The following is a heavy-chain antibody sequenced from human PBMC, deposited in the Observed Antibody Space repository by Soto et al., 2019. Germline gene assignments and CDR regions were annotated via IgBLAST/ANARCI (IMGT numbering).Heavy chain of an antibody. Sequence: SVKVSCKASGGTFSSYAISWVRQAPGQGLEWMGGIIPIFGTANYAQKFQGRVTITADESTSTAYMELSSLRSEDTAVYYCARGDIVVVPAAMGDYYYYGMDVWGQGTTVTVSS. CDR1: GGTFSSYA. J-gene: IGHJ6*02. CDR3: ARGDIVVVPAAMGDYYYYGMDV. D-gene: IGHD2-2*01. CDR2: IIPIFGTA. V-gene: IGHV1-69*13.